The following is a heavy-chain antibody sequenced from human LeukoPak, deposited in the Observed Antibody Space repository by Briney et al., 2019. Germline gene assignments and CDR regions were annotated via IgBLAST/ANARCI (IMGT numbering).Heavy chain of an antibody. CDR3: AGYSNQVAPFVY. CDR1: GYTFTSYG. D-gene: IGHD1-26*01. V-gene: IGHV1-18*01. CDR2: ISAYNGNT. J-gene: IGHJ4*02. Sequence: VASVKVSCKASGYTFTSYGISWVRQAPGQGLEWMGWISAYNGNTNYAQKIQGRVTMTTDTSTSTVYMELSSLRSEDTAVYYCAGYSNQVAPFVYWGQGTLVTVSS.